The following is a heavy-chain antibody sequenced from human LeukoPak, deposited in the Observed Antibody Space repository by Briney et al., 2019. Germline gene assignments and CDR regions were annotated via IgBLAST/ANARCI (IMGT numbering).Heavy chain of an antibody. CDR1: GFTFSSYS. CDR3: ARGGDYYDSSGYTIGTEYFQH. CDR2: ISSSSNI. J-gene: IGHJ1*01. Sequence: GSLRLSCAASGFTFSSYSMSWVRQAPGKGLEWVSSISSSSNIYYADSVKGRFTISRDNAKNSLYLQMNSLRAEDTAVYYCARGGDYYDSSGYTIGTEYFQHWGQGTLVTVSS. V-gene: IGHV3-21*01. D-gene: IGHD3-22*01.